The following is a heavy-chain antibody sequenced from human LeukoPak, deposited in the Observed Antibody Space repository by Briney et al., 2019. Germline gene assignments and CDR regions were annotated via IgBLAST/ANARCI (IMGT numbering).Heavy chain of an antibody. D-gene: IGHD6-19*01. CDR3: ARARYSTGWYWWFDP. J-gene: IGHJ5*02. CDR2: IIPIFDTT. CDR1: GCTFSNYG. Sequence: SVKVSCKASGCTFSNYGISWVRQAPGQGLEWMGAIIPIFDTTNYAQKFQGRVTITADKSTSTAYMELSSLRSEDTAVYYCARARYSTGWYWWFDPWGQGALVTVSS. V-gene: IGHV1-69*06.